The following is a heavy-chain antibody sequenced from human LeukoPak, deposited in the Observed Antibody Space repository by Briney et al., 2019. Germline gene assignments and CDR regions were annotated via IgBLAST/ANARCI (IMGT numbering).Heavy chain of an antibody. J-gene: IGHJ3*02. Sequence: SGGSLRLSCAASGFTFSDYYMSWIRQAPGKGLEWVSYISSSDTYTNYADSVKGRFTISRDNAKNSLYLQMNSLRPEDTAIYYCARERDPPAIDIWGQGTMVTVSS. CDR3: ARERDPPAIDI. CDR2: ISSSDTYT. CDR1: GFTFSDYY. V-gene: IGHV3-11*06.